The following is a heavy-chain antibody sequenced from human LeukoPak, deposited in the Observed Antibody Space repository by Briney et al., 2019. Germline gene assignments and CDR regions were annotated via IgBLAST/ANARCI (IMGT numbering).Heavy chain of an antibody. D-gene: IGHD5-18*01. Sequence: PGGSLRLSCAASGFTFSSYGMHWVRQAPGKGLEWGAVIWYDGSNKYYADSVKGRFTISRDNSKNTLYLQMNSLRAEDTAVYYCARDRFVYSYGSGLDYWGQGTLVTVSS. CDR1: GFTFSSYG. V-gene: IGHV3-33*01. J-gene: IGHJ4*02. CDR3: ARDRFVYSYGSGLDY. CDR2: IWYDGSNK.